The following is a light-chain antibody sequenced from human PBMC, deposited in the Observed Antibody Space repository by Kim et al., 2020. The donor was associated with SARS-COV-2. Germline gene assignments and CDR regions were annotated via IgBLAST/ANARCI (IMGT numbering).Light chain of an antibody. CDR2: GAS. Sequence: EIVMTQSPATLSVSPGERATLSCRASQSVSSNLAWYQQKPGQAPGHLIYGASTRATGSPARFIGSGSGREFTLTISSLQTEDFAVYYGEQYNNWTLTFGEGTKVDIK. CDR1: QSVSSN. V-gene: IGKV3-15*01. CDR3: EQYNNWTLT. J-gene: IGKJ4*01.